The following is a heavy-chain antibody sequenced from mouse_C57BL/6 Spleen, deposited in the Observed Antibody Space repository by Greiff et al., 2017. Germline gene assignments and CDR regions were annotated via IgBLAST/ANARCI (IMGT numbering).Heavy chain of an antibody. CDR1: GYTFTSYG. Sequence: VKLMESGAELARPGASVKLSCKASGYTFTSYGISWVKQRTGQGLEWIGEIYPRSGNTYYNEKFKGKATLTADKSSSTAYMELRSLTSEDSAVYFCARHYYDYDEGAWFAYWGQGTLVTVSA. D-gene: IGHD2-4*01. J-gene: IGHJ3*01. V-gene: IGHV1-81*01. CDR2: IYPRSGNT. CDR3: ARHYYDYDEGAWFAY.